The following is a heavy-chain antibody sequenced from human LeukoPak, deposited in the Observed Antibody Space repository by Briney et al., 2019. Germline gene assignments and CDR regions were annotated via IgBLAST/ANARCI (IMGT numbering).Heavy chain of an antibody. J-gene: IGHJ6*02. CDR2: ISSRSSYT. CDR3: ARVLSSSWGAYYYYGMDV. V-gene: IGHV3-11*06. D-gene: IGHD6-13*01. CDR1: GFTFSDYY. Sequence: GSLRLSCAASGFTFSDYYMNWIRQAPGKGLEWVSYISSRSSYTKYADSVKGRLTISRDNAKNSLYLQMNSLRAEDTAVYYCARVLSSSWGAYYYYGMDVWGQGTTVTVSS.